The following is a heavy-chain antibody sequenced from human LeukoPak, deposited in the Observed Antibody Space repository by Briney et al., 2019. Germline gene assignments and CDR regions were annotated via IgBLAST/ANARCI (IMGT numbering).Heavy chain of an antibody. CDR2: ISAYNGNT. Sequence: EASVKLSCKVSGYTFTSYGISWVRQAPGQGLEWMGWISAYNGNTNYAQKLQGRVTMTTDTSTSTAYMELRSLRSDDTAVYYCARDSRRVATKTPYPGYWGQGTLVTVSS. J-gene: IGHJ4*02. V-gene: IGHV1-18*01. CDR1: GYTFTSYG. CDR3: ARDSRRVATKTPYPGY. D-gene: IGHD5-24*01.